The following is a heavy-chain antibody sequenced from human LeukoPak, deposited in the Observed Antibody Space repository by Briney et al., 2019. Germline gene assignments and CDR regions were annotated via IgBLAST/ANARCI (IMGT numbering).Heavy chain of an antibody. V-gene: IGHV1-18*01. CDR1: GYTFTNYG. J-gene: IGHJ2*01. Sequence: AASVKVSCKASGYTFTNYGMSWVRQAPGQGLEWMGWISAYNGNTNYAQKLQGRVTMTTDTSTSTAYMELRSLRSDDTAVYYCARAVAGHWYFDLWGRGTLVTVSS. D-gene: IGHD6-19*01. CDR2: ISAYNGNT. CDR3: ARAVAGHWYFDL.